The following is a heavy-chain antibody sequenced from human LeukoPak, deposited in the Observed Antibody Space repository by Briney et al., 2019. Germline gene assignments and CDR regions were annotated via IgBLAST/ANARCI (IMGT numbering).Heavy chain of an antibody. J-gene: IGHJ4*02. Sequence: PGGSLKLSCAASGFTFSSYGMHWVRQAPGKGLEWVAFIRDDGTDKYYADSVKGRFTISRDNSENTLHLQMNSLRPEDTAMYYCAKAGMVGGTVMSYFDYWGQGTLVTVSS. V-gene: IGHV3-30*02. D-gene: IGHD1-26*01. CDR3: AKAGMVGGTVMSYFDY. CDR2: IRDDGTDK. CDR1: GFTFSSYG.